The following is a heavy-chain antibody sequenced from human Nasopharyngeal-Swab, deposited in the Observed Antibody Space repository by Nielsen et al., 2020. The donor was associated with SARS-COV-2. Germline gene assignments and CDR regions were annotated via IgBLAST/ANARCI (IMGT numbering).Heavy chain of an antibody. J-gene: IGHJ6*03. V-gene: IGHV3-33*05. CDR2: ISYDGSNK. D-gene: IGHD2-2*01. CDR3: ARASPDCSSTSCPYYYYYYMDV. Sequence: VRQAPGKGLEWVAVISYDGSNKYYADSVKGRFTISRDNAKNSLYLQMNSLRAEDTAVYYCARASPDCSSTSCPYYYYYYMDVWGKGTTVTVSS.